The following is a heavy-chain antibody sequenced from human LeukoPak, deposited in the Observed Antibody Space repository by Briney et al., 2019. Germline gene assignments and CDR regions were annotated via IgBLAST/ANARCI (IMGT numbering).Heavy chain of an antibody. Sequence: ARSLRLTCATSINTLTQRGMYLVLQAPGKGLDWVAVISYDGSNKYYADSVKGRFTISRDNSKNTLYLQMISLRAEDTAVYYCEKDLYSGSRLIFDYWGRGTLVTVSS. CDR1: INTLTQRG. D-gene: IGHD1-26*01. CDR3: EKDLYSGSRLIFDY. CDR2: ISYDGSNK. J-gene: IGHJ4*02. V-gene: IGHV3-30*18.